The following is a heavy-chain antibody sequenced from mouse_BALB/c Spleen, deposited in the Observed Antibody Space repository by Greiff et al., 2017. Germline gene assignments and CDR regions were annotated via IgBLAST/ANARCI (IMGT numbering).Heavy chain of an antibody. CDR2: IDPYNGGT. J-gene: IGHJ1*01. Sequence: EVKLQESGPELVKPGASVKVSCKASGYAFTSYNMYWVKQSHGKSLEWIGYIDPYNGGTSYNQKFKGKATLTVDKSSSTAYMHLNSLTSEDSAVYYCARSGSSYDWYFDVWGAGTTVTVSS. D-gene: IGHD1-1*01. CDR1: GYAFTSYN. CDR3: ARSGSSYDWYFDV. V-gene: IGHV1S135*01.